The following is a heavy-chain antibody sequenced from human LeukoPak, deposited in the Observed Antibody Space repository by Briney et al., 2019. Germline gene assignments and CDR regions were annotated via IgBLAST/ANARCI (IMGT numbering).Heavy chain of an antibody. J-gene: IGHJ4*02. D-gene: IGHD2-8*01. CDR1: GFTFSSYA. Sequence: GGSLRLSCSASGFTFSSYAMSWVRQAPGKGLEWVSTFGERGSSAYYADSVKGRFTISRDNSKNTLYLQMNSLRAEDTAVYYCARAPQWARFDYWGQGTLVTVSS. V-gene: IGHV3-23*01. CDR2: FGERGSSA. CDR3: ARAPQWARFDY.